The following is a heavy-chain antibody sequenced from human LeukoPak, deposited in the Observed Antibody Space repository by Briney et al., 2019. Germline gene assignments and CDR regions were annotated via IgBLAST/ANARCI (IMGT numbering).Heavy chain of an antibody. Sequence: GGSLRLSCAASGFTFSSYSMNWVRQASGKGLEWVSSISSSSSYIYYADSVKGRFTISRDNAKNSLYLQMNSLRAEDTAVYYCARDLGWFGELLTLNWFDPWGQGTLVTVSS. CDR3: ARDLGWFGELLTLNWFDP. J-gene: IGHJ5*02. CDR2: ISSSSSYI. D-gene: IGHD3-10*01. CDR1: GFTFSSYS. V-gene: IGHV3-21*01.